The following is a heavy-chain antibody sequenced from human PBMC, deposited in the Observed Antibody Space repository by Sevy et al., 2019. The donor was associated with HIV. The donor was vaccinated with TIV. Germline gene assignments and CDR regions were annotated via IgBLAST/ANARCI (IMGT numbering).Heavy chain of an antibody. V-gene: IGHV3-11*01. CDR3: ARDRDIVVVVAGIPSYYYYGMDV. CDR1: GFTFSDYY. J-gene: IGHJ6*02. CDR2: ISSSGSTI. Sequence: GGSLRLSCAASGFTFSDYYMSWIRQAPGKGLEWVSYISSSGSTIYYAASVKGRFTTSRDNAKNSLYLQMNSLRAEDTAVYYCARDRDIVVVVAGIPSYYYYGMDVWGQGTTVTVSS. D-gene: IGHD2-15*01.